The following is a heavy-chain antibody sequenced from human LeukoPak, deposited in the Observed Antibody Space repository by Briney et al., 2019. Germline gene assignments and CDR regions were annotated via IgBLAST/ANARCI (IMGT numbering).Heavy chain of an antibody. CDR1: VGSLRSYC. CDR3: ARDPPSTYYYDSSGYFGY. D-gene: IGHD3-22*01. V-gene: IGHV4-4*07. Sequence: SYTLSLTCTVSVGSLRSYCWSWIRQPAATGLEWIGRIYTSVSTNYNPSLKSRVTMSVDMSKNQFSLKLSSVTAADTAVYYCARDPPSTYYYDSSGYFGYWGQGTLVTVSS. CDR2: IYTSVST. J-gene: IGHJ4*02.